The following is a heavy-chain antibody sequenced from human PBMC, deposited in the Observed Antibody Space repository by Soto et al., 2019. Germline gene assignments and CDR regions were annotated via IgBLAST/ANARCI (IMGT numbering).Heavy chain of an antibody. CDR2: IYYSGST. CDR1: GGSISSSSYY. V-gene: IGHV4-39*01. Sequence: TLSLTCTVSGGSISSSSYYWGWIRQPPGKGLEWIGSIYYSGSTYYNPSLKSRVTISVDTSKNQFPLKLSSVTAADTAVYYCARQYYDFWSGQSNWSDPWGQGTLVTLYS. CDR3: ARQYYDFWSGQSNWSDP. J-gene: IGHJ5*02. D-gene: IGHD3-3*01.